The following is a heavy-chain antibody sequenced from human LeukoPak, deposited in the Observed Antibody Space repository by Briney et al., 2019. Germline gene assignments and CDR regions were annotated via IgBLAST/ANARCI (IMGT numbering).Heavy chain of an antibody. Sequence: GGSLRLSCVDSGFTFSSHWMSWVRQAPGKGLEWVANINQGEGEKYYVDSVKGRFTISRDNAKNSLYLQMNSLRAEDTAVYYCARDYYDSSGYYPDDAFDIWGQGTMVTVSS. D-gene: IGHD3-22*01. CDR1: GFTFSSHW. CDR3: ARDYYDSSGYYPDDAFDI. J-gene: IGHJ3*02. V-gene: IGHV3-7*03. CDR2: INQGEGEK.